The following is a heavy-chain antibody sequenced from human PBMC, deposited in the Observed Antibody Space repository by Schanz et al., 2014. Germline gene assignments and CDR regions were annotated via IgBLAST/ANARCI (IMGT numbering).Heavy chain of an antibody. CDR1: GFSFRKSA. J-gene: IGHJ5*01. Sequence: EVHLLESGGGLVQPGGSLRLSCAASGFSFRKSAMSWVRQAPGKGLEWVSSLSGDGGTTHYADSVKGRFIVSRDNSKNTLYLEMNRLRVDDTAVYYCSKDKQGSRSDDSWGQGTLVTVSS. V-gene: IGHV3-23*01. CDR3: SKDKQGSRSDDS. D-gene: IGHD2-15*01. CDR2: LSGDGGTT.